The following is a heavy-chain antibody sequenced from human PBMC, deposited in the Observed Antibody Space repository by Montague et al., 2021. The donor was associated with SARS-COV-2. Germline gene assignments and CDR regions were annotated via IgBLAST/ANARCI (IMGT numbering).Heavy chain of an antibody. D-gene: IGHD3-9*01. CDR1: GFTFSSYE. CDR2: ISSSGSTI. CDR3: ASNVLRYFDWLFPAGAFDI. V-gene: IGHV3-48*03. J-gene: IGHJ3*02. Sequence: RLSCAASGFTFSSYEMNWVRQAPGKGLEWVSYISSSGSTIYYADSVKGRFTISRDNAKNSLYLQMNSLRAEDTAVYYCASNVLRYFDWLFPAGAFDIWGQGTMVTVSS.